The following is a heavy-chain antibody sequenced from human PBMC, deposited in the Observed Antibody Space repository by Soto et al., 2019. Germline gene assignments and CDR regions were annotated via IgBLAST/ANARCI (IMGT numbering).Heavy chain of an antibody. CDR1: GFSLSTSGVG. V-gene: IGHV2-5*01. CDR3: AHMRYYYGIDV. J-gene: IGHJ6*02. CDR2: IYWNDDK. Sequence: QITLKESGPTLVKPTQTLTLTCTFSGFSLSTSGVGVGWLRQPPGNALEWLALIYWNDDKRYSPSLKSRLTITKDTSKNQVVLTMTNMDPVDTATYYCAHMRYYYGIDVWGQGTTVTVSS.